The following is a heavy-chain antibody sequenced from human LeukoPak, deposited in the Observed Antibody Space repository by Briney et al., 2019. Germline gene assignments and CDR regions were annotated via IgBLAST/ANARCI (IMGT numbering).Heavy chain of an antibody. J-gene: IGHJ4*02. D-gene: IGHD6-19*01. CDR2: INHSGST. CDR1: GGSFSGYY. V-gene: IGHV4-34*01. CDR3: ARWDRYSSGWSQPLDY. Sequence: SETLSLTCAVYGGSFSGYYWSWIRQPPGKGLEWIGEINHSGSTNYNPSLKSRVTISVDTSKNQFSLKLSSVTAAATAVYYCARWDRYSSGWSQPLDYWGQGTLVTVSS.